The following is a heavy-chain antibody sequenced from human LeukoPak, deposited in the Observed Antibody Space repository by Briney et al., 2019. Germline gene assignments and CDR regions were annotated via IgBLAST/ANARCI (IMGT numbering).Heavy chain of an antibody. V-gene: IGHV1-2*02. CDR1: GYTFTGYY. J-gene: IGHJ4*02. D-gene: IGHD3-3*01. CDR2: INPNSGGT. CDR3: ARARADSWSGFL. Sequence: GASVKVSCKASGYTFTGYYMDWVRQAPAQGLEWMGWINPNSGGTNYAQKFQVRVTMTRDTSISTAYMELSRLRSDDTAVYYCARARADSWSGFLWGQGPLVPVSS.